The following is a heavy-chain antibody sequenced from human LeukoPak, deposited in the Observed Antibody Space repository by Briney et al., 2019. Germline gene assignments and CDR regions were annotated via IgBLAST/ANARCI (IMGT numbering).Heavy chain of an antibody. CDR3: AKEVRGYDRPPHFDY. J-gene: IGHJ4*02. D-gene: IGHD5-12*01. Sequence: PGGSLRLSCAASGFTLSSYAMSWVRQAPGKGLEWVSAISGSGGSTYYADSVKGRFTISRDNSKNTLYLQMNSLRAEDTAVYYCAKEVRGYDRPPHFDYWGQGTLVTVSS. CDR2: ISGSGGST. CDR1: GFTLSSYA. V-gene: IGHV3-23*01.